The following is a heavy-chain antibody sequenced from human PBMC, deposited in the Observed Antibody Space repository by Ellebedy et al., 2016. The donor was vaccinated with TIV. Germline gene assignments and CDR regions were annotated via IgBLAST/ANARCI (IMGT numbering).Heavy chain of an antibody. J-gene: IGHJ4*02. CDR1: GGTFSSYA. CDR3: AVDILTGTFPPAGETVL. V-gene: IGHV1-69*13. CDR2: IIPIFGTA. D-gene: IGHD3-9*01. Sequence: AASVKVSCKASGGTFSSYAISWVRQAPGQGLEWMGGIIPIFGTANYAQKFQGRVTITADESTSTAYMELSSLRSEDTAVYYCAVDILTGTFPPAGETVLWGQGTLVTVSS.